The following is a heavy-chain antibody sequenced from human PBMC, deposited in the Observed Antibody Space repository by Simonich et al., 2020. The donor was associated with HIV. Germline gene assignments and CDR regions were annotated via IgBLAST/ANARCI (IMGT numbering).Heavy chain of an antibody. Sequence: QVQLQQWGAGLLKPSETLSLTCAVYGGSFSGYYWSWIRQPPGKGLEWIGKINHSGITTDKSSLNSRATISVDKSKNQFSLKLSSVTAADTAIYYCARRDRELILYFDYWGQGNLVTVSS. CDR3: ARRDRELILYFDY. D-gene: IGHD3-3*01. J-gene: IGHJ4*02. CDR1: GGSFSGYY. CDR2: INHSGIT. V-gene: IGHV4-34*04.